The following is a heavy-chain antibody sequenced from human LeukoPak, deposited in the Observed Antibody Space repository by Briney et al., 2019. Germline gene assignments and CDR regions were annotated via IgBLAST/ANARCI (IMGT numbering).Heavy chain of an antibody. CDR1: GGSISSYY. D-gene: IGHD1-26*01. Sequence: KASETLALTCAVSGGSISSYYWSWIRQSAGKGLEWIWRIYSSGNTNYNPSLKSRVTMSVDTSKNQFSLKLSSVTAAGTAVYYCARGSRLLGRWFDPWGQGTLVTVSS. CDR2: IYSSGNT. V-gene: IGHV4-4*07. CDR3: ARGSRLLGRWFDP. J-gene: IGHJ5*02.